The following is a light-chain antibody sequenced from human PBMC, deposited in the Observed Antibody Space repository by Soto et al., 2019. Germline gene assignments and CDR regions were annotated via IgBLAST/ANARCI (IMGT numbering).Light chain of an antibody. V-gene: IGLV4-69*01. Sequence: QAVVTQSPSASASLGASVKLTCTLDSGHSTYAIAWHQQQPEKGPRYLMKINSDGTHTKGDGVPDRFSGSSSGAERYLTISSLQADDEAAYYCQTWGTGFRVFGGGTKVTVL. CDR3: QTWGTGFRV. J-gene: IGLJ3*02. CDR1: SGHSTYA. CDR2: INSDGTH.